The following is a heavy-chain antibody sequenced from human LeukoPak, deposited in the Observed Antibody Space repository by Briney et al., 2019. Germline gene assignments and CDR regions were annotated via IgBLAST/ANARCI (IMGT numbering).Heavy chain of an antibody. CDR2: ISGTGGST. J-gene: IGHJ4*02. V-gene: IGHV3-23*01. D-gene: IGHD6-13*01. CDR1: GFTFSSYA. CDR3: AKDTYPGEQHLGDFDY. Sequence: PGGSLRLSCAASGFTFSSYAIDWVRQAPGKGLEWVSAISGTGGSTYYADSVKGRFTISRDNFKNTLYLQMNSLKAEDSAVYYCAKDTYPGEQHLGDFDYWGQETLVTVSS.